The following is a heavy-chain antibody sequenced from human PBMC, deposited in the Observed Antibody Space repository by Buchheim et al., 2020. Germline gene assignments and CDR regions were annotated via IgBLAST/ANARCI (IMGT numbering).Heavy chain of an antibody. D-gene: IGHD2-15*01. CDR1: GFTFSSYA. V-gene: IGHV3-30*04. CDR2: IYYDGSNK. Sequence: QVQLVESGGGVVQPGRSLRLSCAASGFTFSSYAMHWVRQAPGKGLEWVAVIYYDGSNKYYADSVKGRFTISRDNSKNTLYLQMNSLRAEDTAVYYCARDSDLGYCSGGSCSLDYWGQGTL. J-gene: IGHJ4*02. CDR3: ARDSDLGYCSGGSCSLDY.